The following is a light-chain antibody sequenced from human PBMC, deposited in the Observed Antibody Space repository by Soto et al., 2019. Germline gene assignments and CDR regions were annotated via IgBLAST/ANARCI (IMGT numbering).Light chain of an antibody. CDR1: SSNIGSNT. CDR2: YDN. CDR3: AAWDDSLNGRV. J-gene: IGLJ1*01. Sequence: QSVLTQPASASGTPGQRVTISCSGSSSNIGSNTVNWYQQLPGTAPKLLIYYDNLRPSGVPDRSSGSKSGTSASLAISGRQSDDEADYYCAAWDDSLNGRVFGTGTKVTVL. V-gene: IGLV1-44*01.